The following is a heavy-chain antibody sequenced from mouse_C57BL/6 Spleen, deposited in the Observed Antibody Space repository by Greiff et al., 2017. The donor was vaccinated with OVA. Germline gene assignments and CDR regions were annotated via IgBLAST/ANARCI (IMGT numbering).Heavy chain of an antibody. D-gene: IGHD2-3*01. V-gene: IGHV5-17*01. CDR2: ISSGSSTI. Sequence: DVMLVESGGGLVKPGGSLKLSCAASGFTFSDYGMHWVRQAPEKGLEWVAYISSGSSTIYYADTVKGRFTISRDNAKNTLFLQMTSLRSEDTAMYYCARKAGGYYAWFAYWGQGTLVTVSA. J-gene: IGHJ3*01. CDR3: ARKAGGYYAWFAY. CDR1: GFTFSDYG.